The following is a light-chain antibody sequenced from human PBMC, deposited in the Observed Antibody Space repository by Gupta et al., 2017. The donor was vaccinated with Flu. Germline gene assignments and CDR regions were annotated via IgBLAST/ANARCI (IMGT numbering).Light chain of an antibody. CDR1: SLGDCY. V-gene: IGLV3-19*01. CDR3: NSRDNTDNHHGV. CDR2: SKN. Sequence: TARITCQGNSLGDCYSIWYQQKPAQAPVRVIFSKNIRPSGVPDRFSCASSGNTAASTITSAQAEDEADDYCNSRDNTDNHHGVFGGGTKLTVL. J-gene: IGLJ3*02.